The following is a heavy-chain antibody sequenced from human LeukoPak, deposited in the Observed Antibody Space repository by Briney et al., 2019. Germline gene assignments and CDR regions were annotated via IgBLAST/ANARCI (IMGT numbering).Heavy chain of an antibody. D-gene: IGHD5-12*01. CDR3: ASDIGATSGDF. J-gene: IGHJ4*02. CDR2: ITRSCDDI. V-gene: IGHV3-11*01. Sequence: GGSVRLPCAASVYTFSDYYMRWLSHARGKGREWVAYITRSCDDIYYADSVKGRFTIARDNAKNALFLQMSSLRVEDTATYYCASDIGATSGDFWGQGTLVSVSS. CDR1: VYTFSDYY.